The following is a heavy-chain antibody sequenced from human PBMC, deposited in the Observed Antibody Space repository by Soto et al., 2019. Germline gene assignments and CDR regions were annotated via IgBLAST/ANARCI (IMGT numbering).Heavy chain of an antibody. CDR1: GFTFSSYS. Sequence: GGSLRLSCAASGFTFSSYSMNWVRQAPGKGLEWVSSISSSSSYIYYADSVKGRFTISRDNAKNSLYLQMNSLRAEDTAVYYCALVPMVRRSDGAFDIWGQGTLVTVSS. CDR3: ALVPMVRRSDGAFDI. CDR2: ISSSSSYI. J-gene: IGHJ3*02. V-gene: IGHV3-21*01. D-gene: IGHD3-10*01.